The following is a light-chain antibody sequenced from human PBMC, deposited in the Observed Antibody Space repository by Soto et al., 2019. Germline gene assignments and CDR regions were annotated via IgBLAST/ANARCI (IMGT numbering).Light chain of an antibody. Sequence: IQLTQSPSSLSASVGDRVTITCRASQGISSYLAWYQQKPGKAPKLLIYGASTLEGGVPFRFSGSGSGTDFTLIISSVQPEHFATYYCQQLNTYPITFGQGTRLEIK. CDR1: QGISSY. J-gene: IGKJ5*01. CDR3: QQLNTYPIT. CDR2: GAS. V-gene: IGKV1-9*01.